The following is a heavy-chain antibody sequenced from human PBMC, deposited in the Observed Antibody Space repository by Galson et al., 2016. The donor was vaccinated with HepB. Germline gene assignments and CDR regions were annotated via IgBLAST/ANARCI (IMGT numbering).Heavy chain of an antibody. CDR1: GDSMSRDVYY. Sequence: TLSLTCNVFGDSMSRDVYYWSWIRQHPGKGLEWIGYIHSSGSAHYNPSLKSRVIISLDTSKNQFFLKLTSVTAADTAAYYCARDEDSNYAWFDPWGQGTLVTVSS. CDR3: ARDEDSNYAWFDP. CDR2: IHSSGSA. V-gene: IGHV4-31*03. D-gene: IGHD4-11*01. J-gene: IGHJ5*02.